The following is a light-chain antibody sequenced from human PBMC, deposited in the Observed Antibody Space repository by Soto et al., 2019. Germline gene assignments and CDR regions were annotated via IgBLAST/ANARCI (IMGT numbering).Light chain of an antibody. J-gene: IGKJ1*01. Sequence: EIVMTQSPATLSLSRGERATLSCRASQSVNSNLAWYQQKGGQAPRLLIYGTSTRATGIPARFSGSGSGTDFTLTISSLQFEDFAVYYCQQYNNWPRTFGQGTKVDIK. CDR1: QSVNSN. V-gene: IGKV3-15*01. CDR2: GTS. CDR3: QQYNNWPRT.